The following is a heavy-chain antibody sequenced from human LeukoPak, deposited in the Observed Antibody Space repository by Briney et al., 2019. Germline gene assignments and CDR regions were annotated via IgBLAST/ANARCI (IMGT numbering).Heavy chain of an antibody. CDR2: IYYSGST. J-gene: IGHJ4*02. D-gene: IGHD5-12*01. CDR1: GGSISSSSFY. Sequence: SETPSLTCTVSGGSISSSSFYWGWIRQPPGRGLEWIGSIYYSGSTSYNPSLKSRVTISVDTSKNQFSLKLSSVTAADTAVYYCARLPTITFFDYWGQGTLVTVSS. CDR3: ARLPTITFFDY. V-gene: IGHV4-39*01.